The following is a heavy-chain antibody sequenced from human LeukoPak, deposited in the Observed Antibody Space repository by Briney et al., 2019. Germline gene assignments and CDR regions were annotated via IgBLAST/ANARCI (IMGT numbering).Heavy chain of an antibody. CDR1: GFTFDDYA. J-gene: IGHJ6*03. Sequence: GGSLRLSCAASGFTFDDYAMHWVRQAPGKGLEWVSGISWNSGSIGYADSVKGRFTISRDNAKNSLYLQMNSLRAEDTALYYCAKDSWRYYYYYMDVWGKGTTVTISS. CDR3: AKDSWRYYYYYMDV. V-gene: IGHV3-9*01. CDR2: ISWNSGSI.